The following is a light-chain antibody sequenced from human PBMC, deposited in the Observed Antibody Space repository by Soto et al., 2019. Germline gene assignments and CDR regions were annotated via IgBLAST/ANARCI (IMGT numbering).Light chain of an antibody. Sequence: DIQMTQSPSSLSASVGDRVTITCRASQSISNYLNWYQQKPGKAPKLLISAACSLQSGVPSRFSVSRSGTDFPHSISSLQPEDFATYFCQQSYTTPPTFGQGTKVEFK. CDR1: QSISNY. CDR3: QQSYTTPPT. J-gene: IGKJ1*01. CDR2: AAC. V-gene: IGKV1-39*01.